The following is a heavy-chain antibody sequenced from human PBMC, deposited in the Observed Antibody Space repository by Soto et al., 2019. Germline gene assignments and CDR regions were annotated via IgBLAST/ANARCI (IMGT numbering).Heavy chain of an antibody. CDR2: ISAYNGNT. J-gene: IGHJ4*02. V-gene: IGHV1-18*01. CDR1: GYTLTTYG. Sequence: ASVKVSCKASGYTLTTYGTSGGRRALGKGLEWMGWISAYNGNTNYAQKLQGRVTMTTDTSTSTAYMELRSLRSDDTAVYYCARAGVAARPILVDIDYWGLGTLVTVSS. CDR3: ARAGVAARPILVDIDY. D-gene: IGHD6-6*01.